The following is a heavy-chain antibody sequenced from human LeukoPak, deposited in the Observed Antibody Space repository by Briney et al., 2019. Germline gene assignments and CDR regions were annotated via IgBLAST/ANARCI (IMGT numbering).Heavy chain of an antibody. V-gene: IGHV3-48*01. CDR2: ISSDSNTI. CDR1: GFTFSSYS. D-gene: IGHD4-17*01. CDR3: ARGLYGDHGGY. J-gene: IGHJ4*02. Sequence: PGGSLRLSCAASGFTFSSYSMNWVRQAPGKGLEWVSYISSDSNTIYYADSVKGRFTISRDNAKNSLYLQMNSLRAEDKAVYYCARGLYGDHGGYWGQGTLVTVSS.